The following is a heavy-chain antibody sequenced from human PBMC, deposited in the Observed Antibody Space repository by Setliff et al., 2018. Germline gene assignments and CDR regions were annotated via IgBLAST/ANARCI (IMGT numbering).Heavy chain of an antibody. D-gene: IGHD2-2*01. J-gene: IGHJ3*02. Sequence: ASVKVSCKASGYTFPSYGISWVRQSPGQGLAWMGWISGYNGYTVYAQKLQGRVTLTTDTSAGTAYMEVRSLRSDDTAQYYCVRDRGALVVGPATSAFDIWGQGTRVT. CDR1: GYTFPSYG. CDR3: VRDRGALVVGPATSAFDI. CDR2: ISGYNGYT. V-gene: IGHV1-18*01.